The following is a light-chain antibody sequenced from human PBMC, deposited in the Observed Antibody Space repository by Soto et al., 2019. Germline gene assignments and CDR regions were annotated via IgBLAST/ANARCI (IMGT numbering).Light chain of an antibody. J-gene: IGKJ3*01. Sequence: EIVLTQSPATLSLSPGERATLSCRASQSVTSYLAWYQQKPGQAPRLLIYGASNRATGIPARFSAFGSRTDFTRTISSLEPEDFAVYYCQQRSNWPFTFGPGNKVYL. CDR2: GAS. CDR3: QQRSNWPFT. V-gene: IGKV3-11*01. CDR1: QSVTSY.